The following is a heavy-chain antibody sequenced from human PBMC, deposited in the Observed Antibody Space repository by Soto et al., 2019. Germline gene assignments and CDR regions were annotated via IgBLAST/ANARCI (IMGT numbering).Heavy chain of an antibody. CDR2: MSGSGSGT. J-gene: IGHJ6*02. D-gene: IGHD4-4*01. CDR3: VRQAKLTTVTANVGYYYGLDV. CDR1: GFRFSTYD. Sequence: DVQLLESGGGLVQPGGSLRLSCAASGFRFSTYDMSWVRQAPGKGLEWVSVMSGSGSGTYYADSVKGRFTISRDNSKNTLYLQMNSLRAEDTAVYYCVRQAKLTTVTANVGYYYGLDVWGQGTTVTFSS. V-gene: IGHV3-23*01.